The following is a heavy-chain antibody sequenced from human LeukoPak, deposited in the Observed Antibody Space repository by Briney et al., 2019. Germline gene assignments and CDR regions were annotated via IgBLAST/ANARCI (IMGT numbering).Heavy chain of an antibody. V-gene: IGHV3-30-3*01. Sequence: PGRSLRLSCAASGFTFSSYAMHWVRQAPGKGLEWVAVISYDGSNKYYADSVKGRFTISRDNSKNTLYLQMNSLRAEDTAVYYCAKDREQQLVRGGYFDYWGQGTLVTVSS. D-gene: IGHD6-13*01. J-gene: IGHJ4*02. CDR3: AKDREQQLVRGGYFDY. CDR1: GFTFSSYA. CDR2: ISYDGSNK.